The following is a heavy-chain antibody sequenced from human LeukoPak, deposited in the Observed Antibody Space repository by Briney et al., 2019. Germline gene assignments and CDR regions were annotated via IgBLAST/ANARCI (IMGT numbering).Heavy chain of an antibody. CDR3: ATRIAVAGIYDY. D-gene: IGHD6-19*01. J-gene: IGHJ4*02. CDR1: GGSLSISSYY. Sequence: PSETLSLTCTVSGGSLSISSYYWGWIRQPPGKWLGWVGSIYHSGSTYYNPSLKSRVTISVDTSKNQFSLKLSSVTAADTAVYYCATRIAVAGIYDYWGQGTLVTVSS. CDR2: IYHSGST. V-gene: IGHV4-39*01.